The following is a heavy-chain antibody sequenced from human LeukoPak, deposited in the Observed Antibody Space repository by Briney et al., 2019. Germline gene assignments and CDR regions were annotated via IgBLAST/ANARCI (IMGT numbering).Heavy chain of an antibody. D-gene: IGHD3-10*01. CDR1: GFTFSSYG. CDR3: AREDYYGSGRQTGWFDP. J-gene: IGHJ5*02. Sequence: GGSLRLSCAASGFTFSSYGMHWVRQAPGKGLEWVAVISYDRSNKYYADSVKGRFTISRDNSKNTLYLQMNSLRSDDTAVYYCAREDYYGSGRQTGWFDPWGQGTLVTVSS. V-gene: IGHV3-30*03. CDR2: ISYDRSNK.